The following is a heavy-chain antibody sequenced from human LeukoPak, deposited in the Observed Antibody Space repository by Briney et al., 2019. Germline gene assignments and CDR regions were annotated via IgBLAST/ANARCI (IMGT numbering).Heavy chain of an antibody. V-gene: IGHV4-39*01. J-gene: IGHJ4*02. CDR3: ARCPYYYDSGSPPHFDY. D-gene: IGHD3-10*01. Sequence: SETLSLTCTVSGDSISSNSFYWGWIRQPPGKGLEWIGSIYYSGSTYYNPSLKSRVTISVDTSKNQFSLKLSSVTAADTAVYYCARCPYYYDSGSPPHFDYWGQGTLVAVSS. CDR2: IYYSGST. CDR1: GDSISSNSFY.